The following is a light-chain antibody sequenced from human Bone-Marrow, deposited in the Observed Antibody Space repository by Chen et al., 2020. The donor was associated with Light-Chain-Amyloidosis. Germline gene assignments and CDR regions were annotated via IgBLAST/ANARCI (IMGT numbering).Light chain of an antibody. CDR3: SSYTITNTLV. CDR2: EVT. Sequence: QSALTQPASVSGSPGQSITISCTGTSSDVGGDNHVSWYQPHPDKAPKLMIYEVTNRPSWVPDRFSGSKSDNTVSLTISGLQTEYEADYFCSSYTITNTLVFGSGTRVTVL. V-gene: IGLV2-14*01. J-gene: IGLJ1*01. CDR1: SSDVGGDNH.